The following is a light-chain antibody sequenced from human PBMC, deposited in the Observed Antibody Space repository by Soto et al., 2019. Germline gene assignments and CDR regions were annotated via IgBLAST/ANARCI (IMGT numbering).Light chain of an antibody. Sequence: ETVMTQSPATLPVSPGERATLSCRASQSVRSNLAWYQQKPGQAPRLLIYGASSRATGIPDRFSGSGSGTDFTLTISRLEPEDFAVYYCQQYNSYLFGQGTKVDIK. CDR3: QQYNSYL. J-gene: IGKJ1*01. CDR1: QSVRSN. V-gene: IGKV3D-15*01. CDR2: GAS.